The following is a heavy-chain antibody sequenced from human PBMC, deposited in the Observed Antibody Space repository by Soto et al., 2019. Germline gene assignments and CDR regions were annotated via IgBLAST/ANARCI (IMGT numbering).Heavy chain of an antibody. Sequence: SETLSLTCTVSGGCISSYYWSWIRQPSGKGLEWNGRIYTSGSTNYNPSLKSRVTMSVDTSKNQFSLKLSSVTAADTAVYYCARDKADYDFWSGYYYGMDVWGQGTTVTVSS. CDR3: ARDKADYDFWSGYYYGMDV. J-gene: IGHJ6*02. CDR1: GGCISSYY. D-gene: IGHD3-3*01. CDR2: IYTSGST. V-gene: IGHV4-4*07.